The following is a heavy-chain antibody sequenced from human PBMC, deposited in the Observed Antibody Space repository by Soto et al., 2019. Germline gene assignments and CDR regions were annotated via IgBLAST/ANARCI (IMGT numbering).Heavy chain of an antibody. CDR1: GASMSGSY. CDR2: FYYTGST. CDR3: ARDFNSYGYSD. J-gene: IGHJ4*02. D-gene: IGHD5-18*01. V-gene: IGHV4-59*01. Sequence: SETLSLTCTVSGASMSGSYWSWIRQPPGKGLEWIGFFYYTGSTSYSPSLKSRVTISGDTSKSQFTLKVTSVTAADTAVYFCARDFNSYGYSDWGKGTPVTVSS.